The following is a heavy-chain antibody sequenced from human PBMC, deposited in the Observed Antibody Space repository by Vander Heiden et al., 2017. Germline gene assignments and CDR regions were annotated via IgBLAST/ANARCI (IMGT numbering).Heavy chain of an antibody. Sequence: EVQLLESGGGLVQPGGSLRLSCAASGFTFSRYALSWVRQAPGKGLEWVSGFRGGGASTYYADSVKGRFTISRDISKNTLYLQINSLRAEDTAVYFCARRHSSGWYYFDSWGQGTLVTVSS. V-gene: IGHV3-23*01. D-gene: IGHD6-19*01. J-gene: IGHJ4*02. CDR2: FRGGGAST. CDR3: ARRHSSGWYYFDS. CDR1: GFTFSRYA.